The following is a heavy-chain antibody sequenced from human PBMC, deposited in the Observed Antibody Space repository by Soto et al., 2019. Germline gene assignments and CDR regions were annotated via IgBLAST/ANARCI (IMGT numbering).Heavy chain of an antibody. J-gene: IGHJ4*02. CDR3: ARARGSGWLEFFDS. D-gene: IGHD6-19*01. V-gene: IGHV3-53*01. CDR2: IYRGGGT. Sequence: EVQLVESGGGLIQPGGSLRLSCAASGFSVSGSYMGWVRQAPGKGLEWVSVIYRGGGTYYVDSVKGRFTISRDNAENTLYLQMNSLRADDAAVYYCARARGSGWLEFFDSWGQGALVTVSS. CDR1: GFSVSGSY.